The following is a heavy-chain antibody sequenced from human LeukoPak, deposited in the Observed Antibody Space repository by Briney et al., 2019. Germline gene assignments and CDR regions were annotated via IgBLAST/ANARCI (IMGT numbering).Heavy chain of an antibody. CDR3: ASSRSTRGLFSGPDDY. V-gene: IGHV4-34*01. D-gene: IGHD1-14*01. J-gene: IGHJ4*02. Sequence: SETLSLTXAVYGGSFSGYYWSWIRQAPGKGLEWLGEINHSGSTNYNPSLKSRVTISVDTSKNQFSLKLSSVTAADTAVYYCASSRSTRGLFSGPDDYWGQGTLSPSPQ. CDR1: GGSFSGYY. CDR2: INHSGST.